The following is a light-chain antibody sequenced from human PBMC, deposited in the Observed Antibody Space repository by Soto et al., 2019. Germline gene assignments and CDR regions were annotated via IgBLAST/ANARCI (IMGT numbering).Light chain of an antibody. Sequence: DIQMTQSPASLSASVGDRVTISFQASQDISRYLTWYQHKPGSAPPLLINDVSTLETGVPSRFSATGSGTEFTLTINGLQPEDLATYYCQQYDIPPSTFGGGTKVDIK. J-gene: IGKJ4*01. V-gene: IGKV1-33*01. CDR3: QQYDIPPST. CDR2: DVS. CDR1: QDISRY.